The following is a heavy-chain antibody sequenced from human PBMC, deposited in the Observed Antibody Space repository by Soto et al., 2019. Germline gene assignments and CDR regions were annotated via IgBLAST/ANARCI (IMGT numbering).Heavy chain of an antibody. CDR3: ARDVYGLDV. V-gene: IGHV3-30-3*01. CDR1: GFAFNTYA. CDR2: ISYDGRND. Sequence: GGSLRLSCAASGFAFNTYAMHWVRQAPGKGLEWVAVISYDGRNDFYSDSVKGRFTISRDNSKNTLSLQMNSLRPQDTAVYCCARDVYGLDVWGQGTTVTVSS. J-gene: IGHJ6*02.